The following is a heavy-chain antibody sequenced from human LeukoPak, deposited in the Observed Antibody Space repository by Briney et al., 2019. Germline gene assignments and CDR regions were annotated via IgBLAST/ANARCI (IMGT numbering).Heavy chain of an antibody. CDR2: ISAYNGNT. V-gene: IGHV1-18*01. D-gene: IGHD3-9*01. J-gene: IGHJ6*03. CDR3: ATARSHYDILTGSYYYFYYMDV. Sequence: ASVKVSCKASGYTFTSYGISWVRQAPGQGLEWMGWISAYNGNTNYAQKLQGRVTMTTDTSTSTAYMELSSLRSEDTAVYYCATARSHYDILTGSYYYFYYMDVWGKGTTVTISS. CDR1: GYTFTSYG.